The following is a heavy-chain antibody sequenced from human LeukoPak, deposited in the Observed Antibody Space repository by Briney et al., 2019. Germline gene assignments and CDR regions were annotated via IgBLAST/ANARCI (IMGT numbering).Heavy chain of an antibody. D-gene: IGHD3-3*01. J-gene: IGHJ4*02. CDR3: AKDRHPARTDGYYYDY. V-gene: IGHV3-30*18. Sequence: GSSLRLSCAASAFTFSSYGMHWVRRAPGKGLEWVAVISYDANIKNYADSVKGRFTISRDNSKNTLYLQMNSLRGEDTAVYYCAKDRHPARTDGYYYDYWGQGTLVTVSS. CDR2: ISYDANIK. CDR1: AFTFSSYG.